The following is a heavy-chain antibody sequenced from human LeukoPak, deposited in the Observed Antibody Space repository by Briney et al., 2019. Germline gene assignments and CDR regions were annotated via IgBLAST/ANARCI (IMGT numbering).Heavy chain of an antibody. V-gene: IGHV3-23*01. Sequence: PGESLRLSCAASGFTFSAYALNWVRQAPGRGLEWVSTISGRGDSTYYADSVKGRFTISRENSKNMLYLQMNSLRVEDTAIYYCAQPPPLTMFRGPNWGQGTLVTVSS. CDR1: GFTFSAYA. J-gene: IGHJ4*02. CDR3: AQPPPLTMFRGPN. CDR2: ISGRGDST. D-gene: IGHD3-10*01.